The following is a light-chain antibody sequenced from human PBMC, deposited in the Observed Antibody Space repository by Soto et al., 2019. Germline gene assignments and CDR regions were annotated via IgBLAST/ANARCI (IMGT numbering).Light chain of an antibody. Sequence: QSALTQPRSVSGSPGQSITISCTGTSSDVGGYNYVSWYRQHPGKAPKLMIYDVSKRPSGVPDRFSGSKSGNTASLTISGRQAEDEADYYCCSYAGSYTHYVFGPGTEVTVL. CDR3: CSYAGSYTHYV. V-gene: IGLV2-11*01. CDR2: DVS. CDR1: SSDVGGYNY. J-gene: IGLJ1*01.